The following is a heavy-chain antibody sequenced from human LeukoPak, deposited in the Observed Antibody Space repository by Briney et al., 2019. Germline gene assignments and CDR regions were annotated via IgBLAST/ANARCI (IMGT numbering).Heavy chain of an antibody. D-gene: IGHD2-2*01. Sequence: SETLSLTCSVYGGSISSSIYYWGWIRQPPGKGLEWIGSIYYSGSTYYNPSLKSRVTISVDMSKNQFSLKQSSVTAADTAMYYCARHTAMPNNWFDPWGQGTLVTVSS. V-gene: IGHV4-39*01. CDR2: IYYSGST. CDR3: ARHTAMPNNWFDP. J-gene: IGHJ5*02. CDR1: GGSISSSIYY.